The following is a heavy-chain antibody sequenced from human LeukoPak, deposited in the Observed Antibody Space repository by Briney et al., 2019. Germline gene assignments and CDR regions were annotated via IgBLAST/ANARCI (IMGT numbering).Heavy chain of an antibody. Sequence: SETLSLTCSVSGYSISSYYYWGWIRQPPGKGLEWIGSIYHSGITYYKPSLKSRVTISVDTSKNQFSLKLSSVTAADTAVYYCARQMVRGSYSYAFGYWGQGTLVTVSS. V-gene: IGHV4-38-2*02. CDR3: ARQMVRGSYSYAFGY. J-gene: IGHJ4*02. CDR2: IYHSGIT. D-gene: IGHD3-16*01. CDR1: GYSISSYYY.